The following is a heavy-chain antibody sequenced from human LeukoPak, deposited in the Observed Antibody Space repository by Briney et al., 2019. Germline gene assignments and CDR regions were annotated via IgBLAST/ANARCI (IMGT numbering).Heavy chain of an antibody. V-gene: IGHV3-48*03. CDR1: GFTFSSFE. CDR2: ISSSGSAI. D-gene: IGHD2-21*01. CDR3: AREPYSAGMDV. Sequence: GGSLRLSCADSGFTFSSFEMNWVRQAPGKGLEWVSSISSSGSAIYYADSVKGRFTISRDNARNSLYLQMNSLRAEDTAVYYCAREPYSAGMDVWGQGTTVTVPS. J-gene: IGHJ6*02.